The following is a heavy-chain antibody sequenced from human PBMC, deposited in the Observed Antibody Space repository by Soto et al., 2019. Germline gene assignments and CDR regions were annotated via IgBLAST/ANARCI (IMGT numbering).Heavy chain of an antibody. CDR2: IYHSGST. Sequence: PSETLSLTCAVSGGSISSGGYSWSWIRQPPGKGLEWIGYIYHSGSTYYNPSLKSRVTISVDRSKNQFSLKLSSVTAADTAVYYCARKQLLLRFLEWSGGFDPWGQGTLVTVCS. CDR1: GGSISSGGYS. CDR3: ARKQLLLRFLEWSGGFDP. J-gene: IGHJ5*02. V-gene: IGHV4-30-2*01. D-gene: IGHD3-3*01.